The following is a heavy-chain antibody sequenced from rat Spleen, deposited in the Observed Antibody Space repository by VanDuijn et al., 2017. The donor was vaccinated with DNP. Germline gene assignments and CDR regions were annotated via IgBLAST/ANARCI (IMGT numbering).Heavy chain of an antibody. V-gene: IGHV2-4*01. CDR3: TRRDY. CDR2: IWSGGSK. CDR1: GFSLTNYG. J-gene: IGHJ2*01. Sequence: QVQLKESGPGLVRPSETLSLTCTVSGFSLTNYGVIWVRQSPGKGLEWMGAIWSGGSKDYNSALKSRLSISRDTSKSQVFLKMDNLQTEDTAIYYCTRRDYWGQGVMVTVSS.